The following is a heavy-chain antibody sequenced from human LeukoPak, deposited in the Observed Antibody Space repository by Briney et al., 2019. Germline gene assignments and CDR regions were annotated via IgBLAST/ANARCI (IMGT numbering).Heavy chain of an antibody. CDR2: IYLTGST. Sequence: SETLSHTCTVTSDSISRSYFYWGWVRQPPGKGLEWIGSIYLTGSTYYNSSLKSRLTISLDTSRDQFSLKLSSVTAADTAVYYCARLGDSGYYADFWGQGTLVTVSS. CDR1: SDSISRSYFY. V-gene: IGHV4-39*01. CDR3: ARLGDSGYYADF. J-gene: IGHJ4*02. D-gene: IGHD3-22*01.